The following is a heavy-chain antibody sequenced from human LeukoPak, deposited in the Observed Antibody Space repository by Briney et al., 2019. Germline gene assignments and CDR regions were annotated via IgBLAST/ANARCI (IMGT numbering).Heavy chain of an antibody. CDR2: ISWNSGSI. J-gene: IGHJ6*02. D-gene: IGHD3-3*01. Sequence: GRSLRLSCAASGFTFDDYAMHWVRQAPGKGLEWVSGISWNSGSIGYADSVKGRFTISRDNAKNSLYLQMNSLRAEDTALYYCAKAEGDFWSGYAAGYYYGMDVWGQGTTVTVSS. CDR1: GFTFDDYA. CDR3: AKAEGDFWSGYAAGYYYGMDV. V-gene: IGHV3-9*01.